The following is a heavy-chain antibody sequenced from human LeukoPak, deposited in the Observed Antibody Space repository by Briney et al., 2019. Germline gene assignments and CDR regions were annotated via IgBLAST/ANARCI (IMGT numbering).Heavy chain of an antibody. CDR3: ARRGNGGEIDY. J-gene: IGHJ4*02. D-gene: IGHD2-8*01. CDR2: IYYSGST. Sequence: SETLSLTCTVSGGSISSTNYSWGWIRQPPGKGPEWIGSIYYSGSTYYSPSLKSRVTISVDTSKNQFSLKLNSVTAADTAVYYCARRGNGGEIDYWGQGTLVTVSS. V-gene: IGHV4-39*01. CDR1: GGSISSTNYS.